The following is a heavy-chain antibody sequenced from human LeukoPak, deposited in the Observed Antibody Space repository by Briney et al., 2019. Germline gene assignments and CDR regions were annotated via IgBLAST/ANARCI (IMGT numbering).Heavy chain of an antibody. CDR3: ARVSPYSSGWYGCYFDY. CDR2: IIPIFGTA. V-gene: IGHV1-69*05. Sequence: SVNLSCKASGGTFSSYAISWVRQAPGPGLEWMGGIIPIFGTANYAQKFQGRVTITTHESTSTAYMELSSLRSEDTAVYYCARVSPYSSGWYGCYFDYWGQGTLVTVSS. J-gene: IGHJ4*02. CDR1: GGTFSSYA. D-gene: IGHD6-19*01.